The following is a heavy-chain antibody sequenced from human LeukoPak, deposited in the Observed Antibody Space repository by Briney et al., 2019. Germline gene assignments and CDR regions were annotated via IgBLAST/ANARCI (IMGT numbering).Heavy chain of an antibody. CDR1: GGSISSGSYY. CDR2: IYTSGST. CDR3: ARGSSSCSYYFDY. J-gene: IGHJ4*02. V-gene: IGHV4-61*02. D-gene: IGHD6-13*01. Sequence: SQTLSLTCTVSGGSISSGSYYWSWIRQPAGKGLEWIGRIYTSGSTNYNPSLKSRVTISVDTSKNQFSLKLSSVTAADTAVYYCARGSSSCSYYFDYWGQGTLVTVSS.